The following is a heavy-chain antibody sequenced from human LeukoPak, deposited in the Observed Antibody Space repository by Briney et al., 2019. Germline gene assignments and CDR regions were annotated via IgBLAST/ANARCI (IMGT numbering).Heavy chain of an antibody. J-gene: IGHJ4*02. Sequence: GGSLRLSCAASGFTFSAYWMSWVRQAPGKGLEWVANIKQDGNEKYYADSVKGRFTISRDNGKNSLDLQMNSLRADDTAVYYCARDTLGEGEDANYAVYYFDYWGQGTVVTVSS. CDR3: ARDTLGEGEDANYAVYYFDY. CDR2: IKQDGNEK. CDR1: GFTFSAYW. V-gene: IGHV3-7*01. D-gene: IGHD4/OR15-4a*01.